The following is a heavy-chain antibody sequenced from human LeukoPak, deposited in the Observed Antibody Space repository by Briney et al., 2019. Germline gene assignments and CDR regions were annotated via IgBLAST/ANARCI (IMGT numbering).Heavy chain of an antibody. D-gene: IGHD3-3*01. CDR1: GFTVSDNY. V-gene: IGHV3-53*01. J-gene: IGHJ6*03. Sequence: GSLRLSCAASGFTVSDNYMSWVRQAPGKGLEWVSVIYSDGSTYYADSVKGRFTISRDNSQNTLYLQLNSLRAEDTAVYYCVPRKEWSCYMDVWGKGTTVTVSS. CDR3: VPRKEWSCYMDV. CDR2: IYSDGST.